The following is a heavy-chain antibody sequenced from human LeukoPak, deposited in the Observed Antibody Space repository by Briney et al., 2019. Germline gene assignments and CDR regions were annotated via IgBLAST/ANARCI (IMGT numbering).Heavy chain of an antibody. CDR3: ARVGYGSDGYFDY. CDR2: INAGNGNT. D-gene: IGHD3-10*01. V-gene: IGHV1-3*03. Sequence: ASVKVSCKASGYTFTSYAMHWVRQAPGQRLEWMGWINAGNGNTKYSQEFQGRVTITRDTSASTAYMELSSLRSEDTAVYYCARVGYGSDGYFDYWGQGTLVTVSS. CDR1: GYTFTSYA. J-gene: IGHJ4*02.